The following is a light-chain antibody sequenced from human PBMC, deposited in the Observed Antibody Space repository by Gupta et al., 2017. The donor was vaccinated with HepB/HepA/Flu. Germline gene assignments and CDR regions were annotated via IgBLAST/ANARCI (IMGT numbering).Light chain of an antibody. V-gene: IGLV3-25*03. CDR3: QSADSSGTYPLYG. J-gene: IGLJ1*01. CDR2: KDS. CDR1: ALPKQY. Sequence: SYELTQPPSVSVSPGQTARITCSGDALPKQYAYWYQQKPGQAPVLVIYKDSERPSGIPERFSGSSSGTTVTLTISGVQAEDEADYYCQSADSSGTYPLYGFGTGTKVTVL.